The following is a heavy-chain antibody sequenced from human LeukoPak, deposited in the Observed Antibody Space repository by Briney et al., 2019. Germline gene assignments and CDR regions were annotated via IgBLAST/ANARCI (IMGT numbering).Heavy chain of an antibody. Sequence: GASVKVSCKASGYTFTSYGIRWVRQAPGQGLEWMGWISAYNGNTNYAQKLQGRVTMTTDTSTSTAYMELRSLRSDDTAVYYCARDSHSSGWYRVGYYYGMDVWGQGTTVTVSS. CDR3: ARDSHSSGWYRVGYYYGMDV. J-gene: IGHJ6*02. CDR1: GYTFTSYG. CDR2: ISAYNGNT. D-gene: IGHD6-19*01. V-gene: IGHV1-18*01.